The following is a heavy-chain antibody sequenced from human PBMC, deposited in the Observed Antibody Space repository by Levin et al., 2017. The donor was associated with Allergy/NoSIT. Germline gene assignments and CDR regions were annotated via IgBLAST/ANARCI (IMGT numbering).Heavy chain of an antibody. CDR3: AKDQTTLDY. Sequence: GESLKISCAVSGFTFSRYWMHWVRQAPGKGLVWVSRINSDGSRTDYADSVKGRFTISRDNAKNPLYPQMNSLRAEDTAVYYCAKDQTTLDYWGQGTLVTVSS. CDR1: GFTFSRYW. D-gene: IGHD1-7*01. J-gene: IGHJ4*02. V-gene: IGHV3-74*01. CDR2: INSDGSRT.